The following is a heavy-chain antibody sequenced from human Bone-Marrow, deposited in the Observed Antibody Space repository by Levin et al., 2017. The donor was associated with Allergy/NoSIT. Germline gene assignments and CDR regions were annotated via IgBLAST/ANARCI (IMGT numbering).Heavy chain of an antibody. V-gene: IGHV3-33*06. CDR2: IWYDGSDK. CDR1: GFTFSSYG. D-gene: IGHD6-19*01. J-gene: IGHJ4*02. Sequence: GESLKISCAASGFTFSSYGMHWVRQAPGKGLEWVAVIWYDGSDKYYVDSVKGRFPISRDNSKKTLYLQMNSLRAEDTAVYYCAKAVAGTGTPHLWGQGTLVTVSS. CDR3: AKAVAGTGTPHL.